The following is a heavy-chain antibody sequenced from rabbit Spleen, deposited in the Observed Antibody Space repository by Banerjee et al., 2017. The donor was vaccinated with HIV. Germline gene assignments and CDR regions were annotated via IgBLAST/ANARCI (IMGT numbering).Heavy chain of an antibody. V-gene: IGHV1S47*01. CDR3: VRGYDDYGDYTRLDL. J-gene: IGHJ3*01. CDR1: GIDFSNYA. Sequence: ELVESGGGLVQAGESLKLSCKASGIDFSNYAMIWVRQAPGKGPEWIAYIYPSFGVANYANSVRGRFTISSDSAQNTVFLQMTSLTASDTATYFCVRGYDDYGDYTRLDLWGPGPWSPS. CDR2: IYPSFGVA. D-gene: IGHD2-1*01.